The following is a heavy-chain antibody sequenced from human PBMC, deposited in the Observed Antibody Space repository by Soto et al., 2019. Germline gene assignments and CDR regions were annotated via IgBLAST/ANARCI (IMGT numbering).Heavy chain of an antibody. CDR2: ISSSSSYI. V-gene: IGHV3-21*01. CDR3: ARDYGGNSGSFGY. J-gene: IGHJ4*02. CDR1: GFTFSSYS. Sequence: GGSLRLSCAASGFTFSSYSMNWVRQAPGKGLEWVSSISSSSSYIYYADSVKGRFTISRDNAKNSLYLQMNSLRAEDTAVYYCARDYGGNSGSFGYWGQGTLVTVSS. D-gene: IGHD4-17*01.